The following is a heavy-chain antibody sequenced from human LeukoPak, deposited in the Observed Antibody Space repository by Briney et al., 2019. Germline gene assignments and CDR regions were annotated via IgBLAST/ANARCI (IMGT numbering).Heavy chain of an antibody. CDR1: GFTFSSYS. D-gene: IGHD3-16*02. J-gene: IGHJ4*02. V-gene: IGHV3-21*04. CDR2: ISSSSYI. Sequence: GGSLRLSCAASGFTFSSYSMNWIRQAPGKGLEWVSSISSSSYIYYADSVKGRFTISRDNSKNTLYLQMNSLRAEDTAVYYCAKCDYDYVWGSYRMGGDFDYWGQGTLVTVSS. CDR3: AKCDYDYVWGSYRMGGDFDY.